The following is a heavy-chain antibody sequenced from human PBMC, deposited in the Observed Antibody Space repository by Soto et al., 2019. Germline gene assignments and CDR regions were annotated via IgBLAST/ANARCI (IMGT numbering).Heavy chain of an antibody. CDR3: AKGKVPAANLLGDWFDP. J-gene: IGHJ5*02. CDR2: ISGSGGST. V-gene: IGHV3-23*01. CDR1: GFTFSSYV. Sequence: GGSLRLSCAASGFTFSSYVMSWVRQAPGKGLEWVSAISGSGGSTYYADSVKGRFTISRDNSKNTLYLQMNSLRAEDTAVYYCAKGKVPAANLLGDWFDPWGQGTLVTVSS. D-gene: IGHD2-2*01.